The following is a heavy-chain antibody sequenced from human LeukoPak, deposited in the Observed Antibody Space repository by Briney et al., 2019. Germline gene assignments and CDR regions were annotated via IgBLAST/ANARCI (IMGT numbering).Heavy chain of an antibody. V-gene: IGHV1-2*02. CDR2: INPNSGDT. D-gene: IGHD3-22*01. Sequence: ASVKVSCKASGYTFTGYYMHWVRQAPGQGLEWMGWINPNSGDTNYAQKFQGRVTMTRDTSISTAYMELSRLRSDDTAVYYCASESYYDSSGYSPLNYWGQGTLVTVSS. J-gene: IGHJ4*02. CDR1: GYTFTGYY. CDR3: ASESYYDSSGYSPLNY.